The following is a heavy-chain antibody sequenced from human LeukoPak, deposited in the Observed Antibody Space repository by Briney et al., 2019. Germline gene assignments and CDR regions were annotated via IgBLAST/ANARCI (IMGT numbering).Heavy chain of an antibody. Sequence: PGRSLRLSCAASGFTSSSNAMTWVRQAPGKGLEWVSAIRSNGGGTHYAESMRGRFTISRDNSKSTVYLQMNSLSAEDTAIYYCSTGQELDDGVLESWGRGTLVTVSS. CDR2: IRSNGGGT. D-gene: IGHD1-1*01. J-gene: IGHJ4*02. CDR3: STGQELDDGVLES. V-gene: IGHV3-23*01. CDR1: GFTSSSNA.